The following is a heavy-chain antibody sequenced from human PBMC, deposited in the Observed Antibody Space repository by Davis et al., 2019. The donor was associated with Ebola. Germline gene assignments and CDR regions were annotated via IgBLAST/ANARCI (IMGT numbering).Heavy chain of an antibody. CDR3: AKANIVVVPAAHSFDY. CDR2: INYSGST. D-gene: IGHD2-2*01. CDR1: GGSFSGYF. J-gene: IGHJ4*02. V-gene: IGHV4-34*01. Sequence: SETLSLTCAVYGGSFSGYFWSWIRQPPGKGLEWIGEINYSGSTNYNPSLESRVTISLDTSKRQFSLKVSSVTAADTAVYYCAKANIVVVPAAHSFDYWGQGTLVTVSS.